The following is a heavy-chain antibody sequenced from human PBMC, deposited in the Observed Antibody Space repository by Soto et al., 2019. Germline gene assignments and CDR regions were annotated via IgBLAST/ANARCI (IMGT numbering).Heavy chain of an antibody. Sequence: HPGGSLRLSCTVSGFTFGSHAMSRVRQAPGKGLECVSGISGSGGTTFYADSVKGRFTISRDNSKKTLYLQMNSLRAEDTAIYYCAKTPYDFWSSGQYLFDHWGQGTLVTVSS. CDR3: AKTPYDFWSSGQYLFDH. J-gene: IGHJ4*02. V-gene: IGHV3-23*01. CDR1: GFTFGSHA. D-gene: IGHD3-3*01. CDR2: ISGSGGTT.